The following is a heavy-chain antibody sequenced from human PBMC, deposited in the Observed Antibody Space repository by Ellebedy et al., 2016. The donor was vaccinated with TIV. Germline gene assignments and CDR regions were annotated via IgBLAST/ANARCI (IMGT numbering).Heavy chain of an antibody. Sequence: MPSETLSLTCTVSGGSISPSSYYWSSISQPPGKGLEWIGSIYYSGSTYSNPSLKSRVTISEDTSKNQFSLKLSSVTAADTAVYYCARYSIEWYYFGYWGQGTLVTVSS. V-gene: IGHV4-39*07. J-gene: IGHJ4*02. CDR2: IYYSGST. CDR1: GGSISPSSYY. CDR3: ARYSIEWYYFGY. D-gene: IGHD6-13*01.